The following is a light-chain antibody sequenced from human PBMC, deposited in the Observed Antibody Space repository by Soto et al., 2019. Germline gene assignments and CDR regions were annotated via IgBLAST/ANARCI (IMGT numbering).Light chain of an antibody. CDR1: QGVTTN. CDR3: QQYNNWPFS. J-gene: IGKJ5*01. CDR2: DVS. Sequence: ESVLTQSPGTLSVSPGERATLSCRAAQGVTTNFAWYQQKSGQSPRLLIYDVSNRATGVPARFSGSGSETDFTLTISGLRSEDSAVYFCQQYNNWPFSFGQGTQLEIK. V-gene: IGKV3-15*01.